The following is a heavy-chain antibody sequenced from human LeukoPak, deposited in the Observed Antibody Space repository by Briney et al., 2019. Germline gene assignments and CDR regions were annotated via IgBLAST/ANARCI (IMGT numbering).Heavy chain of an antibody. CDR3: AARYCTNGVCPFDY. CDR1: GYTLTELS. Sequence: ASVKVSCKVSGYTLTELSMHWVRQAPGKGLEWMGGFDPEDGETIYAQKFQGRVTMTEDTSTDTAYMELSSLRSEDTAVYYCAARYCTNGVCPFDYWGQGTLVTVSS. D-gene: IGHD2-8*01. V-gene: IGHV1-24*01. CDR2: FDPEDGET. J-gene: IGHJ4*02.